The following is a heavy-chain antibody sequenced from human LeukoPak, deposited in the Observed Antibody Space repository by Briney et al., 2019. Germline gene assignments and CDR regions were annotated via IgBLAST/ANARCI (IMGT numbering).Heavy chain of an antibody. Sequence: GGSLRLSCAASGFTFSSYAMSWDRQAPGKGLEWVSAISGTGGSIDYADSVKGRFTISRDNSKYTLYLQMNSLRAEDTAVYYCAKDLLMGSFDYWGQGTLVTVSS. D-gene: IGHD2-8*01. CDR1: GFTFSSYA. CDR3: AKDLLMGSFDY. J-gene: IGHJ4*02. V-gene: IGHV3-23*01. CDR2: ISGTGGSI.